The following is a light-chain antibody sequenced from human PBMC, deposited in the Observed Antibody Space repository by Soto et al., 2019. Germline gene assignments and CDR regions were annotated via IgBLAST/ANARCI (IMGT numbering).Light chain of an antibody. CDR3: QQYNNWPPIT. J-gene: IGKJ5*01. V-gene: IGKV3-15*01. Sequence: EIVMTQSPATLSVSPGDRATLSCRASQSVSSNLAWYQQKPGQSPRLLIYATSTRATGIPARFSGSGSGTDFTLTIISLQPEEFAGYYCQQYNNWPPITFGQGTRLEIK. CDR1: QSVSSN. CDR2: ATS.